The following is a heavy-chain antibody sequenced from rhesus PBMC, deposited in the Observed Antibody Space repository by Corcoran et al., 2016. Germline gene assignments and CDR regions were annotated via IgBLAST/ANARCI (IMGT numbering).Heavy chain of an antibody. D-gene: IGHD3-9*01. Sequence: QVQLQQWGEGLVKPSETLSLTCAVYGGSISGYYYWSWIRQPPGKRLEWIGYIYGSSTSTNYNPSLKSRVTISKDTSKNQFSLKLSTVTAADTAVYYCARDYYEDDYGYDDYWGQGVLVTVSS. CDR1: GGSISGYYY. CDR2: IYGSSTST. J-gene: IGHJ4*01. CDR3: ARDYYEDDYGYDDY. V-gene: IGHV4-73*01.